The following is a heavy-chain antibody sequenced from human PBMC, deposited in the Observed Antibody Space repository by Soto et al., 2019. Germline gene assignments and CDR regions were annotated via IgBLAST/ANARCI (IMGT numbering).Heavy chain of an antibody. Sequence: GGSLRLPCRASGFTFSNHDMDWVRQAPGKGLEGVSVISGSGAGAFYADSVQGRFTISRDNSKNTLYLQMNSLRAEDTAIYYCVREGSGWDSRGSFDFWGRGTMVTVSS. CDR2: ISGSGAGA. CDR1: GFTFSNHD. D-gene: IGHD6-25*01. CDR3: VREGSGWDSRGSFDF. V-gene: IGHV3-23*01. J-gene: IGHJ3*01.